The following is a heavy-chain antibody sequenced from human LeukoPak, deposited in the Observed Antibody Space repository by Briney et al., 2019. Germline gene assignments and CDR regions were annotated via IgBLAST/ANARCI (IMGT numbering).Heavy chain of an antibody. CDR3: ARMGYSITMVRGVGKSYYYCMDV. V-gene: IGHV3-48*03. Sequence: GGSLRLSCAASGFTFSSYEMNWVRQAPGKGLEWVSYISSSGSTIYYADSVKGRFTISRDNAKNSLYLQMNSLRAEDTAVYYCARMGYSITMVRGVGKSYYYCMDVWGKGTTVTISS. J-gene: IGHJ6*03. D-gene: IGHD3-10*01. CDR1: GFTFSSYE. CDR2: ISSSGSTI.